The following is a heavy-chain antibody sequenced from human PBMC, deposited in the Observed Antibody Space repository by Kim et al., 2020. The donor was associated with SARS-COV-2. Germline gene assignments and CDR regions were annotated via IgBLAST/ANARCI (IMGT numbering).Heavy chain of an antibody. CDR3: ARDQYRWAYYYYGMDV. J-gene: IGHJ6*02. V-gene: IGHV3-30*01. D-gene: IGHD2-2*01. Sequence: VKGRFTISRDNSKNTLYLQMNSLRAEDTAVYYCARDQYRWAYYYYGMDVWGQGTTVTVSS.